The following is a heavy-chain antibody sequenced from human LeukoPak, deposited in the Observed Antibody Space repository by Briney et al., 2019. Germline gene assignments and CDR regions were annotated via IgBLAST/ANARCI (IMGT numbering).Heavy chain of an antibody. J-gene: IGHJ2*01. Sequence: GGTLRLSCAASGFTFRTYATSWVRRAPGKGLEGVSAISSFTGNTHYAESVKGRFTISRDNSRNTLYLQMDALRAEDTAVYYCAKDASARPWYFDLWGRGTLVTVSS. CDR3: AKDASARPWYFDL. V-gene: IGHV3-23*01. CDR2: ISSFTGNT. CDR1: GFTFRTYA.